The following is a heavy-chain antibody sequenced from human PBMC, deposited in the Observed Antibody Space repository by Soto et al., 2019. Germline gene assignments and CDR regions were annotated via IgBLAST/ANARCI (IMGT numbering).Heavy chain of an antibody. J-gene: IGHJ5*02. Sequence: QLQLQESGPGLVKPSETLSLICTVSGVSISGSTYYWTWIRQPPGKGLEWVGNIYHSGTTYYNLSLKSRFTIFLDKSKNQFSLKLTSVTAADTAVYYCAGQTPYSTQPGWFDPWGQGTLVTVSS. CDR2: IYHSGTT. CDR3: AGQTPYSTQPGWFDP. CDR1: GVSISGSTYY. V-gene: IGHV4-39*01. D-gene: IGHD2-15*01.